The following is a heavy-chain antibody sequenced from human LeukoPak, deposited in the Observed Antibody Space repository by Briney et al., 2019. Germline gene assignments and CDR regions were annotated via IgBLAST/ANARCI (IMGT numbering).Heavy chain of an antibody. CDR3: AKGCSSTSCRDAFDI. V-gene: IGHV3-23*01. CDR2: ISGSGGST. J-gene: IGHJ3*02. D-gene: IGHD2-2*01. Sequence: GGSLRLSCAASGFTFSSYAMSWVRQAPGKGLEWVSAISGSGGSTYYADSVKGRFTISRDNSKNTLYLRMNSLRAEDTAVYYCAKGCSSTSCRDAFDIWGQGTMVTVSS. CDR1: GFTFSSYA.